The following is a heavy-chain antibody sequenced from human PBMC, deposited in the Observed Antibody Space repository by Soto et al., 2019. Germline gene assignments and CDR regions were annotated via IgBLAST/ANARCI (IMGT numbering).Heavy chain of an antibody. CDR3: AKSYSSNWYDYFEH. V-gene: IGHV3-23*01. CDR2: ISGSGDST. D-gene: IGHD6-13*01. J-gene: IGHJ4*02. Sequence: GGSLRLSCAASEFTLSTYAMSWVRQAPGKGLEWVSAISGSGDSTYYVDSVKGRFIISRDTSKNTLYLQMNSLRAEDTALYYCAKSYSSNWYDYFEHWGQGTLVTVSS. CDR1: EFTLSTYA.